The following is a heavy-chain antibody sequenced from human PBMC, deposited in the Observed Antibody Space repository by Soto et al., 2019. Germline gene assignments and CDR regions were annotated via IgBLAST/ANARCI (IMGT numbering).Heavy chain of an antibody. CDR1: GFTFNDAW. CDR3: MTDRQYRPAF. Sequence: PGGSLRLSCAASGFTFNDAWMNWVRQAPGKGLEWVGRIKSKTDGGAADYAAPVKDRFTISRDDSKSTVYLTMDSLTTEDTAVYYCMTDRQYRPAFWGQGT. CDR2: IKSKTDGGAA. J-gene: IGHJ4*02. D-gene: IGHD3-16*02. V-gene: IGHV3-15*07.